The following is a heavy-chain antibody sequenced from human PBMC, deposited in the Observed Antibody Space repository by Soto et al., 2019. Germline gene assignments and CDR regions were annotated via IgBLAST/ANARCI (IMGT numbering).Heavy chain of an antibody. Sequence: ASVKVSCKASGYTFTGHYIHWVRQAPEQGPEWMGEIGPESGATRYAQKFQGRVTMTRDTSITTVYMELKDLSPDDTAVYYCGRGRSGQIVVFYWGQGTPVTVS. CDR2: IGPESGAT. V-gene: IGHV1-2*02. CDR1: GYTFTGHY. CDR3: GRGRSGQIVVFY. D-gene: IGHD1-26*01. J-gene: IGHJ4*02.